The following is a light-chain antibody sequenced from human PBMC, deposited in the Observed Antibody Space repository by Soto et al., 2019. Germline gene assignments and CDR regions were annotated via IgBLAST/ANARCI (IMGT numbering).Light chain of an antibody. CDR1: QSASGN. CDR3: QQDNYRPPS. J-gene: IGKJ5*01. CDR2: GAS. V-gene: IGKV3-15*01. Sequence: EIVMTQSPATLSVSPGERAALSCRASQSASGNLAWYQQTPGQAPRLLIYGASTRATGIPARFSGSGFGTEFTLTISSRKSEDFAVYYCQQDNYRPPSFGQGTRLE.